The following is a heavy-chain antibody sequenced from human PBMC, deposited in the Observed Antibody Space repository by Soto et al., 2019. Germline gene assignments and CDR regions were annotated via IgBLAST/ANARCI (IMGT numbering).Heavy chain of an antibody. J-gene: IGHJ4*02. CDR2: ISYDGSAK. V-gene: IGHV3-30*18. CDR1: GFTFSSYG. Sequence: QVQLVESGGGVVQSGRSLRLSCAASGFTFSSYGMHWVRQAPGKGLEWVAIISYDGSAKYYADSVKGRFTISRDSSKSIRYLQMNSLRTEDTAVYYCAKDPMEFCGGDCYTPYYWGQGTLVTVSS. D-gene: IGHD2-21*02. CDR3: AKDPMEFCGGDCYTPYY.